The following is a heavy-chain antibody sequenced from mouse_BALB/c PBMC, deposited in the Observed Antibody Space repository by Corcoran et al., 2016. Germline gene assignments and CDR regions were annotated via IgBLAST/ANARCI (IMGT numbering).Heavy chain of an antibody. D-gene: IGHD1-1*01. J-gene: IGHJ3*01. Sequence: QVQLKQSGAELVRPGASVKLSCKTSGYIFTSYWIHWVKQRSGQGLEWIARIYPGTGNTYYNEKFKGKATLTADKSSSTAYMQLSSLTSEDSAIYYCARTLLLQGAWFAYWGQGTLVTVSA. CDR1: GYIFTSYW. V-gene: IGHV1S132*01. CDR3: ARTLLLQGAWFAY. CDR2: IYPGTGNT.